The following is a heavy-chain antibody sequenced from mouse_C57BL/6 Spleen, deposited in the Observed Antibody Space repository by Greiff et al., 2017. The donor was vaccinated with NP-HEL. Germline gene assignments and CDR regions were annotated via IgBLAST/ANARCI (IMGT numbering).Heavy chain of an antibody. CDR3: ARQGNYPYSMDY. D-gene: IGHD2-1*01. CDR1: GFTFSSYT. J-gene: IGHJ4*01. CDR2: ISGGGGNT. V-gene: IGHV5-9*01. Sequence: EVKLMESGGGLVKPGGSLKLSCAASGFTFSSYTMSWVRQTPEKRLEWVATISGGGGNTYYADSVKGRFTLSRDNAKNTLYLQKSSLRSEDTGLYYSARQGNYPYSMDYWGQGTLVTVSS.